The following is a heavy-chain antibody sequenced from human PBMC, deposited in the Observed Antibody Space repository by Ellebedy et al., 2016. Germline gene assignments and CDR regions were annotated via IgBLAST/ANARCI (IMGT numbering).Heavy chain of an antibody. CDR3: ARDPPSSETRSWG. CDR2: IYRDGST. V-gene: IGHV3-66*01. J-gene: IGHJ4*02. Sequence: GGSLRLSXAVSGLTVSNNYMRWVRQAPGKGLEWVSVIYRDGSTYYADSVKGRFTISRDNSNNMLYLQMNSLRAEDTAVYYCARDPPSSETRSWGWGQGTLVTVSS. CDR1: GLTVSNNY. D-gene: IGHD7-27*01.